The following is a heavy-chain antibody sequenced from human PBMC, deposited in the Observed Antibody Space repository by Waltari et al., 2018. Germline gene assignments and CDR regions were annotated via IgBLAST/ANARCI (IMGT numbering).Heavy chain of an antibody. CDR2: NYYSWRP. J-gene: IGHJ4*02. CDR3: ARLSGGYSSASVTCDY. CDR1: GGSIRSSSYY. V-gene: IGHV4-39*01. Sequence: QLQLQESGPGLVKPSETLSLTCTVSGGSIRSSSYYWGWIRQPPGKGLEWIGSNYYSWRPYYNTSLKRRVTISVDTSKIPVSLKQSSVTAAETAGYYGARLSGGYSSASVTCDYWGQGTLVTCSS. D-gene: IGHD6-6*01.